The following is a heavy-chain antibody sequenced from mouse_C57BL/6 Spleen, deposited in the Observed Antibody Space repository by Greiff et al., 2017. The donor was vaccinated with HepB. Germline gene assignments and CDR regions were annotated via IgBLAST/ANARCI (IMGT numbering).Heavy chain of an antibody. Sequence: QVQLQQSGAELVRPGTSVKVSCKASGYAFTNYLIEWVKQRPGQGLEWIGVINPGSGGTNYNEKFKGKATLTADKSSSTAYMQLSSLTSEDSAVYYCARRSYGSIGAMDYWGQGTSVTVSS. D-gene: IGHD1-1*01. V-gene: IGHV1-54*01. CDR2: INPGSGGT. J-gene: IGHJ4*01. CDR1: GYAFTNYL. CDR3: ARRSYGSIGAMDY.